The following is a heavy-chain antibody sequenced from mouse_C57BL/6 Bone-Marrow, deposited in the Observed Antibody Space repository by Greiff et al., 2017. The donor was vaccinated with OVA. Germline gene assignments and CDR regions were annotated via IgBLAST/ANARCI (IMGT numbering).Heavy chain of an antibody. D-gene: IGHD4-1*01. CDR3: ARWGDWGYAMDY. V-gene: IGHV1-64*01. CDR2: IHLNSGST. Sequence: QVQLQQPGAELVKPGASVKLSCKASGYTFTSYWMHWVKQRPGQGLEWIGMIHLNSGSTNYNEKFKSKATLTVDKSSSTAYMQLSSLTSEDSAVYYCARWGDWGYAMDYWGQGTSVTVSS. CDR1: GYTFTSYW. J-gene: IGHJ4*01.